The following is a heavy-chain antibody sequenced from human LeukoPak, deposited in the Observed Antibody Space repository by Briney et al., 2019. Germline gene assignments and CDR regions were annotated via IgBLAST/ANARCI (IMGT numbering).Heavy chain of an antibody. CDR1: GGSVSSGSYY. D-gene: IGHD2-15*01. CDR2: IYYSGST. J-gene: IGHJ5*02. Sequence: SETLSLTCNVSGGSVSSGSYYWSWIRQPPGKGLEWIGYIYYSGSTNYNPSLKSRVTISVDTSKNQFSLKLSSVTAADTAVYYCARDIDGCSGGSCYGRWFDPWGQGTLVTVSS. V-gene: IGHV4-61*01. CDR3: ARDIDGCSGGSCYGRWFDP.